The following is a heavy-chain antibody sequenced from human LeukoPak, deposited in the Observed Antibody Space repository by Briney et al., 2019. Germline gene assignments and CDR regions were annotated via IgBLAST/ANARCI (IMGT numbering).Heavy chain of an antibody. D-gene: IGHD3/OR15-3a*01. Sequence: PSETLSLTCNVSGGSLTSTSYYWGWIRQPPGKGLEWIGSIYYSGSTYYNPSLKSRVTISVDTSRNQCSLSLTSVTAADTAVYYCAKSPEDWVDYYFYHWGRGTLVAVSS. V-gene: IGHV4-39*01. J-gene: IGHJ4*02. CDR1: GGSLTSTSYY. CDR3: AKSPEDWVDYYFYH. CDR2: IYYSGST.